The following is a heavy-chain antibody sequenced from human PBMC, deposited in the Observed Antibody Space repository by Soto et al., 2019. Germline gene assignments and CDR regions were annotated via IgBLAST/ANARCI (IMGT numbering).Heavy chain of an antibody. V-gene: IGHV3-7*01. D-gene: IGHD1-7*01. Sequence: GGSLRLSCAASGLTFSTYWMSWVRQAPGKGLEWVANIKEDGSEKYYADSVKGRFTISRDNSKNTLYLQMNSLRAEDTAVYYCAKEDWNSGLFYWGQGTLVPVSP. CDR2: IKEDGSEK. CDR3: AKEDWNSGLFY. J-gene: IGHJ4*02. CDR1: GLTFSTYW.